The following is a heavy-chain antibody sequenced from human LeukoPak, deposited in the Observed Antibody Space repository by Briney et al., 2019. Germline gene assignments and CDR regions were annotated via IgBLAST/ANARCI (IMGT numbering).Heavy chain of an antibody. CDR2: IYTSGST. Sequence: PSQTLSLTCTVSGGSISSGSYYWSWIRQPAGKGLEWIGRIYTSGSTNYNPSLKSRVTISVDTSKNQFSLKLRFVTVADTAVYYCARYSGSYPHDAFEIWGQGTMVTVSS. V-gene: IGHV4-61*02. CDR3: ARYSGSYPHDAFEI. CDR1: GGSISSGSYY. J-gene: IGHJ3*02. D-gene: IGHD1-26*01.